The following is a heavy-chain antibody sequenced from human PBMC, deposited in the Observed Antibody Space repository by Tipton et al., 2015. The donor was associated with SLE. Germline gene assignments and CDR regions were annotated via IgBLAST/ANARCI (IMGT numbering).Heavy chain of an antibody. V-gene: IGHV4-59*11. Sequence: TLSLTCTVSGGSISSHSWSWIRQPPGKGLEWIGNVYNSESTNYNPSLKSRVTISVDTSKDQFSLKLSSVTAADTAVYYCAVKPGTAMVKWFDPWGQGTTVTVSS. CDR2: VYNSEST. J-gene: IGHJ5*02. CDR1: GGSISSHS. D-gene: IGHD5-18*01. CDR3: AVKPGTAMVKWFDP.